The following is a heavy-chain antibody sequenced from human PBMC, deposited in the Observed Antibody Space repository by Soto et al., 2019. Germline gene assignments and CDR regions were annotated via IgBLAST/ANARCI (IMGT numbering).Heavy chain of an antibody. CDR1: GNSFVTYA. CDR3: ARVPPWGDSGSFYIQHYDS. CDR2: INVGSGNT. Sequence: ASVKVPCKSSGNSFVTYAIHWVRQAPGQRLQWMGWINVGSGNTKYAQDFQGRVTFTRDTAATTTFMELSSLRSEDAAVYYCARVPPWGDSGSFYIQHYDSWGQGTLVTVSS. J-gene: IGHJ4*02. V-gene: IGHV1-3*03. D-gene: IGHD3-10*01.